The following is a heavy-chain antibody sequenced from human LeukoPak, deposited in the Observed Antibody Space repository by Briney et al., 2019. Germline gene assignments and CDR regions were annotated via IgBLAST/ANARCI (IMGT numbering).Heavy chain of an antibody. CDR1: GFTFSSYS. V-gene: IGHV3-21*04. Sequence: GGSLRLSCAASGFTFSSYSMNWVRQAPGKGLEWVSSISSSSSYIYYADSVKGRFTISRDNAKNSLYLQMNSLRAEDTALYYCARVSRSTAFDIWGRGTTVTVSS. CDR3: ARVSRSTAFDI. J-gene: IGHJ3*02. D-gene: IGHD5/OR15-5a*01. CDR2: ISSSSSYI.